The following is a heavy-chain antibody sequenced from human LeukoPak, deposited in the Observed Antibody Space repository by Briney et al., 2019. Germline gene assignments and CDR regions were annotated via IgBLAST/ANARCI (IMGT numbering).Heavy chain of an antibody. Sequence: SETLSLTCTVSGGSISSYYWSWIRQPPGKGLEWIGYIYYSGSTNYNPSLKSRVTISVDTSKNQFSLKLSSVTAADTAVYYCARDGDNWTLGAFDIWGQGTMVTVSS. V-gene: IGHV4-59*01. CDR1: GGSISSYY. J-gene: IGHJ3*02. CDR2: IYYSGST. CDR3: ARDGDNWTLGAFDI. D-gene: IGHD1-20*01.